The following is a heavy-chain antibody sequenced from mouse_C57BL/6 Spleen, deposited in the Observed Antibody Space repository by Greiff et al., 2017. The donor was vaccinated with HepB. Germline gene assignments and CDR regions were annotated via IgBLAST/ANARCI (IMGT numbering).Heavy chain of an antibody. D-gene: IGHD1-1*01. V-gene: IGHV1-80*01. Sequence: VQVVESGAELVKPGASVKISCKASGYAFSSYWMNWVKQRPGKGLEWIGQIYPGDGDTNYNGKFKGKATLTADKSSSTAYMQLSSLTSEDSAVYFCARSRGSLYYFDYWGEGTTLTVSS. CDR3: ARSRGSLYYFDY. CDR1: GYAFSSYW. J-gene: IGHJ2*01. CDR2: IYPGDGDT.